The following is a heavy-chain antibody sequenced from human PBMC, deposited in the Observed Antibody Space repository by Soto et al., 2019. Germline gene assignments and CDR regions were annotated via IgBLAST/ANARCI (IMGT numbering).Heavy chain of an antibody. CDR2: ISAYNGNT. J-gene: IGHJ4*02. D-gene: IGHD3-10*01. V-gene: IGHV1-18*04. CDR3: ARDLDGSGSYYTDY. Sequence: ASVKVSCRASGYTFTSYGISWVRPAVGQGLEWMGWISAYNGNTHYAQKFQGRVTMTTDTSTSTAYMELRSLRSDDTAVDYCARDLDGSGSYYTDYWGQGTLVTVSS. CDR1: GYTFTSYG.